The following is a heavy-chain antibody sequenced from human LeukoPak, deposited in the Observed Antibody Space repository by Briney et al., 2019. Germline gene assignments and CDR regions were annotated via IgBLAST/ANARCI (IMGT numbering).Heavy chain of an antibody. CDR2: INSDGSST. CDR3: ARGNAHAFDI. CDR1: GFTFSDYY. Sequence: GGSLRLSCAASGFTFSDYYMSWIRQAPGKGLVWVSRINSDGSSTSYADSVKGRFTISRDNAKNTLYLQINSLRAEDTAVYYCARGNAHAFDIWGQGTMVTVSS. D-gene: IGHD1-1*01. J-gene: IGHJ3*02. V-gene: IGHV3-74*01.